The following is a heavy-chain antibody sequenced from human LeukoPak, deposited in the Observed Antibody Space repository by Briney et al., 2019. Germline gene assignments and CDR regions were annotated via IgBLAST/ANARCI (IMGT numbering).Heavy chain of an antibody. V-gene: IGHV4-39*01. CDR2: IYYSGST. CDR1: GGSISNSNHY. Sequence: SETLSLTCTVSGGSISNSNHYWGWVRQPPGKGLEWLGTIYYSGSTYYNPSLKRRVTISVDTSKNQLSLKLSSLTAADTAVYYCARHEYSGSYYGLSWFDPWGQGTLVTVSS. CDR3: ARHEYSGSYYGLSWFDP. D-gene: IGHD1-26*01. J-gene: IGHJ5*02.